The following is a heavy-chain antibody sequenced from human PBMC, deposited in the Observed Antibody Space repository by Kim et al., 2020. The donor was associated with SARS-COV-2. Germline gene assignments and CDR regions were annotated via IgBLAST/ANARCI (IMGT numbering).Heavy chain of an antibody. Sequence: ASVKVSCKASGYTFTSYAMHWVRQAPVQRLEWMGWINAGNGNTKYSQKFQGRVTITRDTSASTAYMELSSLRSEDTAVYYCARDLGGIAAAGTEWGQGTLVTVSS. CDR2: INAGNGNT. D-gene: IGHD6-13*01. J-gene: IGHJ4*02. CDR3: ARDLGGIAAAGTE. V-gene: IGHV1-3*01. CDR1: GYTFTSYA.